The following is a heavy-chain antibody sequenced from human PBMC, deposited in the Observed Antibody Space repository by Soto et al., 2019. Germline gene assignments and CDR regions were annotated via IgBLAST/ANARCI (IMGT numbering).Heavy chain of an antibody. V-gene: IGHV1-18*01. Sequence: ASVKVSCKASGYTFTSYGISWVRQAPGQGLEWMGWISAYNGNTNYAQKLQGRVTMTTDTSTSTAYMELRSLRSDDTAVYYCARDDGYSSGWDAQNQYFQHWGQGTLVTVSS. J-gene: IGHJ1*01. CDR2: ISAYNGNT. CDR1: GYTFTSYG. CDR3: ARDDGYSSGWDAQNQYFQH. D-gene: IGHD6-19*01.